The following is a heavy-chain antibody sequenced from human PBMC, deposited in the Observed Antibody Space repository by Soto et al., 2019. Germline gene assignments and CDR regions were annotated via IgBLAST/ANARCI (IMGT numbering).Heavy chain of an antibody. CDR2: IFSNDEK. D-gene: IGHD3-22*01. CDR3: ARNLYADSSGYYHDY. V-gene: IGHV2-26*01. J-gene: IGHJ4*02. CDR1: GFSLSNARMG. Sequence: QVTLKESGPVLVKPTETLTLTCTVSGFSLSNARMGVSWIRQPPGKALEWLAHIFSNDEKSYSTSLKSRLTISKDTSKSQVVLTMTNMDPVDTATYYCARNLYADSSGYYHDYWGQGTLVTVSS.